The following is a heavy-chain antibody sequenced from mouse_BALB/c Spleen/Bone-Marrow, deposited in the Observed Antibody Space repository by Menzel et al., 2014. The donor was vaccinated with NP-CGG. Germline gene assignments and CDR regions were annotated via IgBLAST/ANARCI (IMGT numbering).Heavy chain of an antibody. CDR3: ARVYGWYFDV. J-gene: IGHJ1*01. V-gene: IGHV5-6-3*01. Sequence: EVQRVESGGGLVQPGGSLKLSCVASGFTFSSYGMSWVRQTPDKRLELVATINNNGGSTYYPDSVEGQFTISRDNAKNTLYLQMSSLKSEDTAMYYCARVYGWYFDVWGAGTTVTVSS. CDR2: INNNGGST. CDR1: GFTFSSYG. D-gene: IGHD1-1*01.